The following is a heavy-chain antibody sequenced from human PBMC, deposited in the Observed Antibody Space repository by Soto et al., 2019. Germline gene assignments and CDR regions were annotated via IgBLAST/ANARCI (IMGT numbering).Heavy chain of an antibody. D-gene: IGHD3-10*01. J-gene: IGHJ4*02. Sequence: QVQLVQSGAEVKKPVSSVKVSCKASGGTFSSYTISWVRQAPGQGLEWMGRIIPILGIANYAQKFQGRVTITADKSTSTVYMELSSLRSEDTAVYYCAREEYYYGSGAFFDYWGQGTLVTVSS. CDR1: GGTFSSYT. V-gene: IGHV1-69*08. CDR3: AREEYYYGSGAFFDY. CDR2: IIPILGIA.